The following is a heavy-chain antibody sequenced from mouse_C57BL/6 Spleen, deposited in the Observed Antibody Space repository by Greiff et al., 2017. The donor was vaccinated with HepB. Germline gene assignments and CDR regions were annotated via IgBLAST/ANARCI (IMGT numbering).Heavy chain of an antibody. CDR1: GFSLTSYG. CDR2: IWSDGST. CDR3: ARQEASNLAWFAY. D-gene: IGHD2-5*01. Sequence: VKLMESGPGLVAPSQSLSITCTVSGFSLTSYGVHWVRQPPGKGLEWLVVIWSDGSTTYNSALKSRLSISKDNSKSQVVVKMNSLQTDDTAMYYCARQEASNLAWFAYWGQGTLVTVSA. V-gene: IGHV2-6-1*01. J-gene: IGHJ3*01.